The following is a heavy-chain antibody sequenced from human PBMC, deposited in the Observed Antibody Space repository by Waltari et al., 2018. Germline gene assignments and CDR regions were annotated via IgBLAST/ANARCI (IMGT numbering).Heavy chain of an antibody. CDR2: ISSNGGST. V-gene: IGHV3-64*07. CDR3: ARGGVWTGPQRYWYFDL. Sequence: EVQLVESGGGLVQPGGSLRLSCAASGFTFSSYAMHWVRQAPGKGLEYVSAISSNGGSTYYADSVKGRFTISRDNSKNTLYLQMGSLRAEDMAVYYCARGGVWTGPQRYWYFDLWGRGTLVTVSS. J-gene: IGHJ2*01. D-gene: IGHD3-3*01. CDR1: GFTFSSYA.